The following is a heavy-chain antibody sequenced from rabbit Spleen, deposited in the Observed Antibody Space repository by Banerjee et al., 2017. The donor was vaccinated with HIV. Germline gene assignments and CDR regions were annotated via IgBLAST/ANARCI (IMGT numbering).Heavy chain of an antibody. Sequence: QSLEESGGDLVKPGASLTLTCTASGFDLSSYYYMCWVRQAPGKGLEWIACIYISGGSTYYASWAKGRFTISETSSTTVTLQMTSLTAADMATYFCARDAAGREDCNLWGPGTLVT. V-gene: IGHV1S40*01. J-gene: IGHJ4*01. CDR2: IYISGGST. CDR3: ARDAAGREDCNL. CDR1: GFDLSSYYY. D-gene: IGHD4-2*01.